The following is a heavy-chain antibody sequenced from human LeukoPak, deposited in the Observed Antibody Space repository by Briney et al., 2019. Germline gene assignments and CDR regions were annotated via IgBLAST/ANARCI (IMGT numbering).Heavy chain of an antibody. Sequence: GGSLRLSCRASGFSFSIFSMNWVRQAPGKGLEWISVIRAGGDSTYYADSVKGRFTIFRDNSKNTLYLQMNSLRVEDTATYYCVKDGHCRDSICATKIVVAGYLDHWGQGTQVTVSA. CDR2: IRAGGDST. CDR1: GFSFSIFS. CDR3: VKDGHCRDSICATKIVVAGYLDH. V-gene: IGHV3-23*01. J-gene: IGHJ4*02. D-gene: IGHD6-19*01.